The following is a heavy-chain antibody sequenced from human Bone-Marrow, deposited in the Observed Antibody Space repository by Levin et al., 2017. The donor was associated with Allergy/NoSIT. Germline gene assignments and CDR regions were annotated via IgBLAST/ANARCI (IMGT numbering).Heavy chain of an antibody. CDR1: GFIFTNYW. D-gene: IGHD6-13*01. Sequence: PGESLKISCAASGFIFTNYWMTWVRQAPGKGLEMVGNIKLDGSEKYYVDSVKGRFTISRDNAKNSLYLQMNSLRDEDTAVYYSAREGGAAAGKEGFDYWGQGTLATVSS. J-gene: IGHJ4*02. CDR2: IKLDGSEK. V-gene: IGHV3-7*04. CDR3: AREGGAAAGKEGFDY.